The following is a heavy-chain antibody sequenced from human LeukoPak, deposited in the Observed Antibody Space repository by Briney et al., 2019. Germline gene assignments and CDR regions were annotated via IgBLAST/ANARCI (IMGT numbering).Heavy chain of an antibody. D-gene: IGHD3-10*01. Sequence: PSETLSLTCTVSGGSISSGSYYWSWIRQPPGKGLEWIGYIYYSGSTNYNPSLKSRVTVSVDTSKNQFSLKLSSVTAADTAVYYCARVGYYYGSGSSFDYWGQGTLVTVSS. CDR3: ARVGYYYGSGSSFDY. CDR1: GGSISSGSYY. CDR2: IYYSGST. V-gene: IGHV4-61*01. J-gene: IGHJ4*02.